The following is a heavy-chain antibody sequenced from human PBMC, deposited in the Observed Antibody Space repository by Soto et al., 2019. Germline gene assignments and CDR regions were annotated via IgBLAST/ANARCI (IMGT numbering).Heavy chain of an antibody. J-gene: IGHJ4*02. Sequence: ASVKVSCKASGYTFTSYDINWVRQATGQGLEWMGWMNPNSGNTGYAQKFQGRVTMTRNTSISTAYMELSSLRSEDTAVYYCARGLHCTNGVCYAFYYFDYWGQGTLVTVSS. D-gene: IGHD2-8*01. CDR2: MNPNSGNT. CDR3: ARGLHCTNGVCYAFYYFDY. V-gene: IGHV1-8*01. CDR1: GYTFTSYD.